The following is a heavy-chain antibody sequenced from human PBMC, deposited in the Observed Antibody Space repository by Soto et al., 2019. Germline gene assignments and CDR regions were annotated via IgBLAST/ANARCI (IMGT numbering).Heavy chain of an antibody. CDR1: GFAYSNYG. Sequence: EVQLVESGGGFVQPGGSLRLSCGASGFAYSNYGMNWVRQAPGKGLQWVSYISSSGDKIYYADSVKGRFTISRDKAXHSLDLQMNSLRAEDTAVYYCGRDELPYSYGSLPFFWGQGTLVTVSS. CDR3: GRDELPYSYGSLPFF. CDR2: ISSSGDKI. J-gene: IGHJ4*02. D-gene: IGHD5-18*01. V-gene: IGHV3-48*01.